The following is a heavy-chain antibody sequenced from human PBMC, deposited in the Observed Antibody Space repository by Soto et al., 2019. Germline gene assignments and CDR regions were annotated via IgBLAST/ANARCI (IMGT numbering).Heavy chain of an antibody. Sequence: ASVKVSCKASGGTFSSYTISWVRQAPGQGLEWMGRIIPILGIANYAQKFQGRVTITADKSTSTAYMELSSLRSEDTAVYYCARAGITGTTPSYYYYYMDVWGKGTTVTVSS. CDR3: ARAGITGTTPSYYYYYMDV. V-gene: IGHV1-69*02. CDR2: IIPILGIA. D-gene: IGHD1-20*01. CDR1: GGTFSSYT. J-gene: IGHJ6*03.